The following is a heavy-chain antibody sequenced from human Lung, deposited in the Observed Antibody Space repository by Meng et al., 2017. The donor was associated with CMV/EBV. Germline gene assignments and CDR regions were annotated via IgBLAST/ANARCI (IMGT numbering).Heavy chain of an antibody. CDR2: IPHRGSS. Sequence: QVRLRGAGPALVKPAETLSLTCAVSGDSSTNHNWWAWVRQPPGKGLEWIGEIPHRGSSAYNPSLKSRVSMSIDKSKNQFSLKLTSVTAADTAVYHCLRRSGGSVWGQGTLVTVSS. CDR1: GDSSTNHNW. D-gene: IGHD3-10*01. J-gene: IGHJ1*01. CDR3: LRRSGGSV. V-gene: IGHV4-4*02.